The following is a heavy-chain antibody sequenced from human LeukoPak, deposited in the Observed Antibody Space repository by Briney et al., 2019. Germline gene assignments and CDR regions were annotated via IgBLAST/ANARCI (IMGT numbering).Heavy chain of an antibody. J-gene: IGHJ4*02. CDR1: GFTFSSYS. CDR3: AKDWADVIAEGPFDY. V-gene: IGHV3-48*01. D-gene: IGHD6-13*01. CDR2: ITSSSTTI. Sequence: GGSLRLSCAASGFTFSSYSMNWVRQAPGKGLEWVSYITSSSTTIYYADSVKGRFTTSRDNSKNTLYLQMNSLRAEDTAVYYCAKDWADVIAEGPFDYWGQGTLVTVSS.